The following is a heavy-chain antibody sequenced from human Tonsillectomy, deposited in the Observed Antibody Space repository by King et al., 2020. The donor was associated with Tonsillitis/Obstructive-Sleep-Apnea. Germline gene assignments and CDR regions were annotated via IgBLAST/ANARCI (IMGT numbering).Heavy chain of an antibody. CDR2: IYYSGST. D-gene: IGHD1-26*01. CDR3: ARHQPRETTINAFDI. V-gene: IGHV4-39*01. J-gene: IGHJ3*02. CDR1: GDSISSSAYY. Sequence: QLQESGPGLVKPSETLSLTCTVSGDSISSSAYYWGWIRQPPGKGLEWIGSIYYSGSTYYNPSLKSRVTISVDTSKNQFSLKLSSVTAADTAVYYCARHQPRETTINAFDIWGQGTMVTVSS.